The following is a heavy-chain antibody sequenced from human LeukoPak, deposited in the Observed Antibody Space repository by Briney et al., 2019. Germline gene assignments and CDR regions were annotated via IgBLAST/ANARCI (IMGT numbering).Heavy chain of an antibody. CDR1: GFTFSSYS. D-gene: IGHD4-17*01. V-gene: IGHV3-21*01. J-gene: IGHJ4*02. CDR3: ARVHYGDYAGY. Sequence: GGSLRLSCAASGFTFSSYSMNWVRQAPGKGLEWVSSISSSSSYIYYADSVKGRFTISRDNAKNSLYLQMNSLRAEDTAVYYCARVHYGDYAGYWGQGTLVSVSS. CDR2: ISSSSSYI.